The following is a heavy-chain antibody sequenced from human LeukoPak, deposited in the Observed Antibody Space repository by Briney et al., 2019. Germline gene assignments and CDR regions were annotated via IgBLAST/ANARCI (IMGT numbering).Heavy chain of an antibody. J-gene: IGHJ4*02. CDR3: GKTTVGYSSGRYPGWPVDY. CDR2: VFGSGDNA. D-gene: IGHD6-19*01. V-gene: IGHV3-23*01. Sequence: GSLRLSRGASGFTFKNYSMFWVRQGPGKGLEGVLGVFGSGDNAHYADSVKGRFTISRDNSKNTVYLQMASLRVEDTAVYYCGKTTVGYSSGRYPGWPVDYWGQGILVTVSS. CDR1: GFTFKNYS.